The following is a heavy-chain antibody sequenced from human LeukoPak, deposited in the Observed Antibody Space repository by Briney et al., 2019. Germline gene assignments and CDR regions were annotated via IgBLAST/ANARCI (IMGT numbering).Heavy chain of an antibody. Sequence: SETLSLTCTVSGGSISSYYWSWIRQPPGKGLEWIGYIYNSGSTNYNPSLKSRVTISVDTSKNQFSLKLSSVTAADTAVYYCARGVGYRSSWYVAYWGQGTLVTVSS. D-gene: IGHD6-13*01. CDR3: ARGVGYRSSWYVAY. J-gene: IGHJ4*02. V-gene: IGHV4-59*08. CDR1: GGSISSYY. CDR2: IYNSGST.